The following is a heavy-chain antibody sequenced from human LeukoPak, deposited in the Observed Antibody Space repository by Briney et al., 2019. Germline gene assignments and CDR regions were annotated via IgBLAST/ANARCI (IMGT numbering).Heavy chain of an antibody. V-gene: IGHV3-30*18. CDR1: GFTFSSYG. D-gene: IGHD5-18*01. J-gene: IGHJ4*02. CDR2: ISYDGSNK. Sequence: GGSLRLSCAASGFTFSSYGMHWVRQAPGKGLEWVAVISYDGSNKYYADSVKGRFTISRDNSKNTLYLQMNSLRAEDTAVYYCAKDKWQLWSSIDYWGQGTLVTVSS. CDR3: AKDKWQLWSSIDY.